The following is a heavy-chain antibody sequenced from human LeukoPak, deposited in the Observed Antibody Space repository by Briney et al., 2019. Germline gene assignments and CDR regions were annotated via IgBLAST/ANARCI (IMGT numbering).Heavy chain of an antibody. Sequence: GGSLRLSCAASGFTFSSYAMSWVRQAPGKGLEWVSAISGSTGNTYYADSVKGRFTIPRDNSKNTLYLQMYSLRAEDTAVYYCARDRSGDYPFDYWGQGTLVTVSS. CDR3: ARDRSGDYPFDY. D-gene: IGHD4-17*01. CDR2: ISGSTGNT. J-gene: IGHJ4*02. CDR1: GFTFSSYA. V-gene: IGHV3-23*01.